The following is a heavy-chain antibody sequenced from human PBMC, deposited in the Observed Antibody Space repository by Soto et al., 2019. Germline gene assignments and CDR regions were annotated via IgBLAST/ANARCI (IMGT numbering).Heavy chain of an antibody. CDR3: GRALVPKADFDY. CDR1: GGSISGYY. J-gene: IGHJ4*02. V-gene: IGHV4-4*07. Sequence: PXGTLSLTCTVSGGSISGYYGSCIRQPSGKGLEWMGRIHTSGSTNYSPSPRSRVTISVDMSKNQISLKLTSVTAAETALYYRGRALVPKADFDYWGQGTMVTVSS. CDR2: IHTSGST. D-gene: IGHD2-15*01.